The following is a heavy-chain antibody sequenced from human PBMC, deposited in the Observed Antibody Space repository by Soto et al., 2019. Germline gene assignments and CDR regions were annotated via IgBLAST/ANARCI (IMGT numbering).Heavy chain of an antibody. V-gene: IGHV5-51*01. D-gene: IGHD5-18*01. CDR1: GYSFTSYW. CDR3: ARLVGYRYGGDHDAFDI. J-gene: IGHJ3*02. Sequence: PGESLKISCKGSGYSFTSYWIGWVRQMPGKGLEWMGIIYPGDSDTRYSPSFQGQVTISADKSISTAYLQWSSLKASDTAMYYCARLVGYRYGGDHDAFDIWGQGTMVTVSS. CDR2: IYPGDSDT.